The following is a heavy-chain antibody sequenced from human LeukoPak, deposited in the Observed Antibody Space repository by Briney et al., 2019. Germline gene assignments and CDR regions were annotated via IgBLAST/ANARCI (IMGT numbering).Heavy chain of an antibody. V-gene: IGHV4-30-4*08. CDR3: ARDRGSSGVDC. CDR2: IYYSGST. D-gene: IGHD2-15*01. J-gene: IGHJ4*02. CDR1: GDSISSGDYY. Sequence: SETLSLTCTVSGDSISSGDYYWSWIRQPPGKGLEWIGYIYYSGSTSYNPSLKSRVTISGDTSKNQFSLKLSSVTAADTAVYYCARDRGSSGVDCWGQGTLVTVSS.